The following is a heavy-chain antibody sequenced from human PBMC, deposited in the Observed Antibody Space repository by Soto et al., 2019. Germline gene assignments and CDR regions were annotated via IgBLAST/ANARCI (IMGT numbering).Heavy chain of an antibody. J-gene: IGHJ3*02. V-gene: IGHV3-21*01. CDR3: ARDGPVGAARRAFDI. CDR2: ISSSSSYI. Sequence: GGSLRLSCAASGFTFSSYSMNWVRQAPGKGLEWVSSISSSSSYIYYADSVKGRFTISRDNAKNSLYLQMNSLRAEDTAVYYCARDGPVGAARRAFDIWGQGTMVTVSS. CDR1: GFTFSSYS. D-gene: IGHD6-6*01.